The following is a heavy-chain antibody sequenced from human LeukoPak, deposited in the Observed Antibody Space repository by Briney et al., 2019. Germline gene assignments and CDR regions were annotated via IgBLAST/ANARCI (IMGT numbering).Heavy chain of an antibody. D-gene: IGHD3/OR15-3a*01. CDR1: GVSISSSNSY. Sequence: SETLSLTCSVSGVSISSSNSYWGWIRQPPGRGREWIGSIYYTGNTYYNASLKSRVTISIDTTKNQFSLKLTSVTAADTAVYYCAKQTGSGLFILPGGQGTLVTVSS. V-gene: IGHV4-39*01. CDR3: AKQTGSGLFILP. CDR2: IYYTGNT. J-gene: IGHJ4*02.